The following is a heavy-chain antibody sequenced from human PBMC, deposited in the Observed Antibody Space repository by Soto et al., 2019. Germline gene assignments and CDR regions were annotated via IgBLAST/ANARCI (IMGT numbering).Heavy chain of an antibody. CDR3: ARGGIFCINGVCYPY. Sequence: QVQLQQWGAGLLKPSETLSLTCAVYGGSFSGYNWHWIRQPPGKGLEWIGEINHSGSTNYNPSLKSRVSISVDTSKNQFSVKLSSVTAADTAVYYCARGGIFCINGVCYPYWGQGTLVTVSS. J-gene: IGHJ4*02. D-gene: IGHD2-8*01. CDR1: GGSFSGYN. CDR2: INHSGST. V-gene: IGHV4-34*01.